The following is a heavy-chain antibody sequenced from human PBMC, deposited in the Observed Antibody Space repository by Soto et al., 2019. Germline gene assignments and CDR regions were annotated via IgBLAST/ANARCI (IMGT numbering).Heavy chain of an antibody. CDR1: GFTFSNAW. CDR3: TTALWELGGFDY. J-gene: IGHJ4*02. Sequence: EVQLVESGGGLVKPGGSLRLSCAASGFTFSNAWMSWVRQAPGKGLEWVGRIKSKTDGGTTDYAAPVKGRFTSSRDDSKNTLYLQMNSLKTEDTAVYYCTTALWELGGFDYWGQGTLVTVSS. D-gene: IGHD1-26*01. CDR2: IKSKTDGGTT. V-gene: IGHV3-15*01.